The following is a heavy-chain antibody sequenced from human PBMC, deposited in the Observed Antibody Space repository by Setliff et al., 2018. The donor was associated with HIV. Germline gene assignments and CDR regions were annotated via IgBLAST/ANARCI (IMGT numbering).Heavy chain of an antibody. CDR2: VNPEDGGT. CDR1: GHFFSEFY. J-gene: IGHJ5*02. Sequence: ASVKVSCKTSGHFFSEFYIHWVQQAPGKGLEWMGRVNPEDGGTIYAEKFQGRVTITADTSTDTAYMELSSLRFDDTAVYYCARSGGGWYNWFDPCGQGTPVTVSS. CDR3: ARSGGGWYNWFDP. V-gene: IGHV1-69-2*01. D-gene: IGHD3-16*01.